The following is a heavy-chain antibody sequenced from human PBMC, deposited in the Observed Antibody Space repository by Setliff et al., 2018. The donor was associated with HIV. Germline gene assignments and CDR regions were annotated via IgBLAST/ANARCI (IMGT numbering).Heavy chain of an antibody. CDR2: INTNTGYP. V-gene: IGHV7-4-1*02. CDR3: ARDHDYGDLSRNWFYMDV. CDR1: GYNFTNYG. Sequence: GASVKVSCKASGYNFTNYGINWVRQDPGQGLEWMGWINTNTGYPTYAQAFRGRLVFSLDTSVSTAYLQISSLKAEDTAVYYCARDHDYGDLSRNWFYMDVWGKGTTVTAP. J-gene: IGHJ6*03. D-gene: IGHD4-17*01.